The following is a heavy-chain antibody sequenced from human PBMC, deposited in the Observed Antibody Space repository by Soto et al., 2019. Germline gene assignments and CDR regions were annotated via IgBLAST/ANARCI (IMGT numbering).Heavy chain of an antibody. D-gene: IGHD6-19*01. CDR1: GVSISSYN. V-gene: IGHV4-59*08. J-gene: IGHJ6*02. Sequence: SETLSLTCTVSGVSISSYNWSWIRQPPGKGLEWIGYIYYSGSTNYNPSLKSRVTISVDTSKNQFSLKLSSVTAADTAVYYCARLGAVYSRGWAGYYYYGMDVWGQGTTVTVSS. CDR3: ARLGAVYSRGWAGYYYYGMDV. CDR2: IYYSGST.